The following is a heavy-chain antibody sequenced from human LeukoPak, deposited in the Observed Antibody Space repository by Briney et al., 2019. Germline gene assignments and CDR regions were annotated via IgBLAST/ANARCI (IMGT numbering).Heavy chain of an antibody. Sequence: PSGTLSLTCAVSGGSISSSHWWSWVRQPPGKGLEWIGEINHSGSTNYNPSLKSRVTISVDTSKNQFSLKLSSVTAADTAVYYCARGRPVLLWFGEPSNWFDPWGQGTLVTVSS. CDR2: INHSGST. CDR3: ARGRPVLLWFGEPSNWFDP. V-gene: IGHV4-4*02. D-gene: IGHD3-10*01. J-gene: IGHJ5*02. CDR1: GGSISSSHW.